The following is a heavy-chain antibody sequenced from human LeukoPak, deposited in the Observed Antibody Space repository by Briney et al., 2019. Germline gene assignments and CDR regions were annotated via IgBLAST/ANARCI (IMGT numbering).Heavy chain of an antibody. CDR3: AKDDDADDYGDYGPDY. CDR2: ITYDGNSG. V-gene: IGHV3-30*02. D-gene: IGHD4-17*01. J-gene: IGHJ4*02. CDR1: GFTFSTYG. Sequence: GGSLRLSCAASGFTFSTYGMHWVRQAPGKGLEWVAFITYDGNSGHYAASLKGRFTISRDNSKNTLYLQMNSLRAEDTAVYYCAKDDDADDYGDYGPDYWGQGTLVTVSS.